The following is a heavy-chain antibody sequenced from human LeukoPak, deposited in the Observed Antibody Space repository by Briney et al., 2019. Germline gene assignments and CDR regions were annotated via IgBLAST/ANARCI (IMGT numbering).Heavy chain of an antibody. Sequence: SETLSPTCTVSGGSISSGDYYWSWIRQPPGKGLEWIGYIYYSGSTYYNPSLKSRVTISVDTSKNQFSLKLSSVTAADTAVYYCAREDIVATIPAWGQGTLVTVSS. CDR2: IYYSGST. J-gene: IGHJ4*02. CDR3: AREDIVATIPA. V-gene: IGHV4-30-4*01. CDR1: GGSISSGDYY. D-gene: IGHD5-12*01.